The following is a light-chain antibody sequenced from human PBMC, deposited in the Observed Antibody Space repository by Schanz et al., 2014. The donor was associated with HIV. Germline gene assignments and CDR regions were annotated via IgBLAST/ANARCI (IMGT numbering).Light chain of an antibody. V-gene: IGKV3-20*01. CDR2: ATS. CDR1: QTVSSNS. Sequence: EIVLTQSPVILSLSPGERATLSCRASQTVSSNSLGWYQQKRDQPPRLVIYATSTRAAGIPDRFSGSGSGTDFTLTISRLEPDDLATYYCQQYTKYPPFTFGQGTKLEIK. J-gene: IGKJ2*01. CDR3: QQYTKYPPFT.